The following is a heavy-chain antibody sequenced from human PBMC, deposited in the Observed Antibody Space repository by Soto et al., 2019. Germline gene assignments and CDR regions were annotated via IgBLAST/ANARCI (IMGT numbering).Heavy chain of an antibody. Sequence: SETLSLTCTVSGGSISSGDYYWSWIRQPPGKGLEWIGYIYYSGSTYYNPSLKSRVTISVDTSASTVYMEVSSLRSEDTAVYYFARASYYYESSGYYPGDYWGQGTLVTVSS. V-gene: IGHV4-30-4*02. CDR3: ARASYYYESSGYYPGDY. CDR1: GGSISSGDYY. CDR2: IYYSGST. D-gene: IGHD3-22*01. J-gene: IGHJ4*02.